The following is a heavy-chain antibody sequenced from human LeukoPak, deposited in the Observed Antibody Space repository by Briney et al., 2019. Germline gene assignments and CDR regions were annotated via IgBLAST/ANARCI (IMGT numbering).Heavy chain of an antibody. Sequence: GGSLRLSCAASGFTSSSYAMSWVRQAPGKGLEWVSAISGSGGSTYYADSVKGRFTISRDNSKNTLYLQMNSLRAEDTAVYYCAKDRGVTPRFFDYWGQGTLVTVSS. CDR1: GFTSSSYA. J-gene: IGHJ4*02. CDR3: AKDRGVTPRFFDY. V-gene: IGHV3-23*01. CDR2: ISGSGGST. D-gene: IGHD3-10*01.